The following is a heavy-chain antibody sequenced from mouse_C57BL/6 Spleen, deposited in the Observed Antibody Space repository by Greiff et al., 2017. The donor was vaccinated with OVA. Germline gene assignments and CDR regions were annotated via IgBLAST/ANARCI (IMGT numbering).Heavy chain of an antibody. CDR1: GYAFTNYL. CDR2: INPGSGGT. Sequence: QVQLQQSGAELVRPGTSVKVSCKASGYAFTNYLIEWVKQRPGQGLEWIGVINPGSGGTNYNEKFKGKATLTADKSSSTAYMQLSSLTSEDSAVYFCARGLYDEAWFAYWGQGTLVTVSA. V-gene: IGHV1-54*01. J-gene: IGHJ3*01. CDR3: ARGLYDEAWFAY. D-gene: IGHD2-12*01.